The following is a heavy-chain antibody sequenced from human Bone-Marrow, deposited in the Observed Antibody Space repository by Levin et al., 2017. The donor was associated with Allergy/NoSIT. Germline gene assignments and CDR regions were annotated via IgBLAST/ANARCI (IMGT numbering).Heavy chain of an antibody. CDR1: GFSFSNHG. CDR3: ARDLRLWYVMDV. Sequence: GGSLRLSCRGSGFSFSNHGIQWVRQAPGKGLEWVALIWHDGSHKEYRESVKGRFSISRDNSQNTTYLQMNSLTADDTAVYYCARDLRLWYVMDVWGQGTTVTVSS. J-gene: IGHJ6*02. V-gene: IGHV3-33*01. D-gene: IGHD2-21*01. CDR2: IWHDGSHK.